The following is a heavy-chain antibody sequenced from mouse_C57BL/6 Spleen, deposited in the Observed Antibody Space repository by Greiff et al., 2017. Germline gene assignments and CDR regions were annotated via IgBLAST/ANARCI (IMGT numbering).Heavy chain of an antibody. CDR3: ARRGLLN. D-gene: IGHD1-1*01. J-gene: IGHJ2*01. Sequence: VQLQQSGPELVKPGASVKISCKASGYSFTGYYMNWVKQSPEKSLEWIGEINPSTGGTTYNQKFKAKATLTVDKSSSTAYMQLKSLTSEDSAVYYCARRGLLNWGQGTTLTVSS. CDR1: GYSFTGYY. CDR2: INPSTGGT. V-gene: IGHV1-42*01.